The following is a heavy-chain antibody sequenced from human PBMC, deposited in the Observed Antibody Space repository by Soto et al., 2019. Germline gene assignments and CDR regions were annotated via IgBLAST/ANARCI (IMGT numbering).Heavy chain of an antibody. D-gene: IGHD2-15*01. CDR1: GGSISSGGYY. Sequence: QVQLQESGPGLVKPSQTLSLTCTVSGGSISSGGYYWSWIRQHPGKGREWIGYIYYRGSTYYNPSLKSRVTISVDTSNNQFSLKLSSVTAADTAVYYCARVYCSGGSCYEFDFWGQGTLVTVSS. CDR3: ARVYCSGGSCYEFDF. J-gene: IGHJ4*02. V-gene: IGHV4-31*03. CDR2: IYYRGST.